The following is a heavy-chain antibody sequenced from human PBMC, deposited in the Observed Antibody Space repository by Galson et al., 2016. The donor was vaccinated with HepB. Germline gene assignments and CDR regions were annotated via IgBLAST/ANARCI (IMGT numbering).Heavy chain of an antibody. V-gene: IGHV3-53*01. CDR2: MYPRGDT. D-gene: IGHD4-11*01. CDR3: ARWTAYCPRPGCPRDHDYFYP. CDR1: GFLVSSSF. Sequence: SLRLSCAASGFLVSSSFMSWVRQTPGTGLEWVTVMYPRGDTHYSDSVRGRFTISRDNSRNSMSLQMTNLRVGDTAVYFCARWTAYCPRPGCPRDHDYFYPWGQGILVTVSS. J-gene: IGHJ5*02.